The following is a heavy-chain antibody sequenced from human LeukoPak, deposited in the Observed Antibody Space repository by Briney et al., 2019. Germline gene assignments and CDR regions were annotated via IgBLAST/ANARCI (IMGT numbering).Heavy chain of an antibody. Sequence: ASVKVSCKASGYTFAGYYMHWVRQAPGQGLEWMGWINPNSGGTNYAQKFQGRVTMTRDTSISTTYMELSRLRSDDTAVYYCASGYSGYGTLTIEYWGQGTLVTVYS. D-gene: IGHD5-12*01. V-gene: IGHV1-2*02. CDR1: GYTFAGYY. CDR2: INPNSGGT. CDR3: ASGYSGYGTLTIEY. J-gene: IGHJ4*02.